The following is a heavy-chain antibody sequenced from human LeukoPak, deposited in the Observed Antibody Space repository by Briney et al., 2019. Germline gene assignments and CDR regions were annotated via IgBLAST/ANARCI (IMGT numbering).Heavy chain of an antibody. CDR1: GFTFSSYA. V-gene: IGHV3-23*01. Sequence: PGGSLRLSCAASGFTFSSYAMNWVRQAPGRGLEWVSVITASGGSTSYADAVKGRFTISRDNSKNTLYLQMSSLRAEDTAIYYCAREPIGYFDYCGQGTLVTVSS. CDR2: ITASGGST. J-gene: IGHJ4*02. D-gene: IGHD3-16*01. CDR3: AREPIGYFDY.